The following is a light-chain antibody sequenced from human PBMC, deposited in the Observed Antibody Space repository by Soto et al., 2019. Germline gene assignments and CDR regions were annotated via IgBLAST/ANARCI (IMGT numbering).Light chain of an antibody. CDR2: GAA. V-gene: IGKV3-15*01. J-gene: IGKJ5*01. CDR1: QSVSIT. Sequence: EFVLTQYPRTLSLSPGERAPLSCSAIQSVSITFLAWYQQQPGQAPRLLIYGAATRATGIPARFSGSGSGTEFTLTISSLQSEDFAVYYCQQYNNWPPITFGQGTRLEIK. CDR3: QQYNNWPPIT.